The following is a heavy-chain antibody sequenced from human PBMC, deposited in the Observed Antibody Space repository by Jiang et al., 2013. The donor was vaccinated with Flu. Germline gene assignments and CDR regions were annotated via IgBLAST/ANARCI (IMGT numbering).Heavy chain of an antibody. CDR1: GYTFTSYA. V-gene: IGHV1-3*01. Sequence: GAEVKKPGASVKVSCKASGYTFTSYAMHWVRQAPGQRLEWMGWINAGNGNTKYSQKFQGRVTITRDTSASTAYMELSSLRSEDTAVYYCARDKRAKWEPSYAFDIWGQGTMVTVSS. CDR2: INAGNGNT. CDR3: ARDKRAKWEPSYAFDI. J-gene: IGHJ3*02. D-gene: IGHD1-26*01.